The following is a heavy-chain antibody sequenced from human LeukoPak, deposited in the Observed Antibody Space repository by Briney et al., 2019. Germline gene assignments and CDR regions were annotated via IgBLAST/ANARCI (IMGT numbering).Heavy chain of an antibody. V-gene: IGHV1-18*01. CDR3: ARARVGSYYYNYMDV. J-gene: IGHJ6*03. D-gene: IGHD3-10*01. CDR2: ISVYNGNT. Sequence: EASVKVSCKASGYSFTSYGISWVRQAPGQGLEWMGWISVYNGNTNYAQKHQGRVTMTTDTSTSTAYMELRSLRSDDTAVYYCARARVGSYYYNYMDVWGKETTVTVSS. CDR1: GYSFTSYG.